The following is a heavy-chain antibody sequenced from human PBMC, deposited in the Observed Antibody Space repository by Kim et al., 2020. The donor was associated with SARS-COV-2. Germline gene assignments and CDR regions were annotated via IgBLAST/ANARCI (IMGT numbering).Heavy chain of an antibody. Sequence: GGSLRLSCEVSGFSVTNSIISWVRQTPGTGLEWVGSFSGSGDSGATYYAGSVKVRFTISRDISANTLYLQMNSLRAEDTARYFCAKASTGTQGWFDPWGQGTLVTVSS. V-gene: IGHV3-23*01. CDR1: GFSVTNSI. CDR3: AKASTGTQGWFDP. CDR2: FSGSGDSGAT. J-gene: IGHJ5*02. D-gene: IGHD1-1*01.